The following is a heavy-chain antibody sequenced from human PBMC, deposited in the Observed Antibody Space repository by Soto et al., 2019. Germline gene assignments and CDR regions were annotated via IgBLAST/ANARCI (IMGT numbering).Heavy chain of an antibody. V-gene: IGHV4-34*01. D-gene: IGHD3-10*01. CDR3: ARDLLLWFGELSKDYYYYYGMDV. CDR1: GGSFSGYY. CDR2: INHSGST. J-gene: IGHJ6*02. Sequence: LSETLSLTCAVYGGSFSGYYWSWIRQPPGKGLEWIGEINHSGSTNYNPSLKSRVTISVDTSKNQFSLKLSSVTAADTAVYYCARDLLLWFGELSKDYYYYYGMDVWGQGTTVTVSS.